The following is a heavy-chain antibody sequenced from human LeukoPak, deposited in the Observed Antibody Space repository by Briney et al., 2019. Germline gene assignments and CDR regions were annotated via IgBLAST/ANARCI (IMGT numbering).Heavy chain of an antibody. Sequence: PGRSLRLSCAASGFTFSTYGMHWVRQAPGKGLEWVAVVWYDGSNIQCVDSVKGRFTISRDNSKSTLYLQMNSLTAEDTAVYYCARGGYSGTYYFDYWGQGTLVTVSS. CDR2: VWYDGSNI. CDR1: GFTFSTYG. V-gene: IGHV3-33*01. CDR3: ARGGYSGTYYFDY. J-gene: IGHJ4*02. D-gene: IGHD1-26*01.